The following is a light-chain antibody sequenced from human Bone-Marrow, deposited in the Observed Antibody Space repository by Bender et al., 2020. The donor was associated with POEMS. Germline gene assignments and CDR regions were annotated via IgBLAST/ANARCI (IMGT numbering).Light chain of an antibody. V-gene: IGLV3-10*01. CDR1: ALPKKF. CDR3: YSTDPSGNLLV. CDR2: EDT. J-gene: IGLJ2*01. Sequence: SYELTQPPSVSVSPGQTARITCSGDALPKKFAYWYQQKKSGQAPILVIYEDTKRPSGIPERFSGSSSGTVATLTISRAQVEDEADYYCYSTDPSGNLLVFGGGTTLT.